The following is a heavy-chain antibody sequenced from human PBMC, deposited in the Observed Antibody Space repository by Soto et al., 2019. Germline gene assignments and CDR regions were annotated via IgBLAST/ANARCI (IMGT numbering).Heavy chain of an antibody. CDR3: ARGWEAYKSGGHYFDY. D-gene: IGHD1-26*01. Sequence: PSETLSLTCTVSGGSISSYYWSWIRQPPGKGLEWIGYIYYSGSTNYNPSLKSRVTISVDTSKNQFSLKLSSVTAADTAVYYCARGWEAYKSGGHYFDYWGQGTLVTVSS. J-gene: IGHJ4*02. V-gene: IGHV4-59*01. CDR1: GGSISSYY. CDR2: IYYSGST.